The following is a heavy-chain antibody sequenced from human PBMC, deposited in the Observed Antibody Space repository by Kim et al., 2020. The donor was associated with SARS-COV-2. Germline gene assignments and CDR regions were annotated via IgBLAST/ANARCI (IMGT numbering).Heavy chain of an antibody. CDR2: ISAYNGNT. J-gene: IGHJ5*02. CDR3: AKYAGPPIVVPAAGIKGWFDP. V-gene: IGHV1-18*04. Sequence: ASVKVSCKASGYTFTSYGISWVRQAPGQGLEWMGWISAYNGNTNYAQKLQGRVTMTTDTSTSTAYMELRSLRSDDTAVYYCAKYAGPPIVVPAAGIKGWFDPWGQGTLVTVSS. D-gene: IGHD2-2*01. CDR1: GYTFTSYG.